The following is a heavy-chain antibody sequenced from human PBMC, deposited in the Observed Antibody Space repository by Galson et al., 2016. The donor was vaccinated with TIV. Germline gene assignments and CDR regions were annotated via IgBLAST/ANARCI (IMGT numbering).Heavy chain of an antibody. J-gene: IGHJ4*02. CDR1: GYTLTEVA. CDR2: FDPEDGKT. D-gene: IGHD3-22*01. Sequence: SVKVSCKVSGYTLTEVAMYWVRQAPGKGLEWMGGFDPEDGKTIYAQRFQGSVTMTEDTSTDTAYMELSSLRSEDTAVYYCATDVSTQYFDTSGYSPLGFWGQGTLVVVSS. CDR3: ATDVSTQYFDTSGYSPLGF. V-gene: IGHV1-24*01.